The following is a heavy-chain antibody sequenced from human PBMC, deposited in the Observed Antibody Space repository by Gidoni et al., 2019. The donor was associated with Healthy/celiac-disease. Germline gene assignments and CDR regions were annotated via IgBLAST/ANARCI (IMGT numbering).Heavy chain of an antibody. CDR1: GFTCSGYY. CDR3: ARALGIFDGGIAAAGEYYFDY. V-gene: IGHV3-11*05. J-gene: IGHJ4*02. CDR2: ISSSSSYT. D-gene: IGHD6-13*01. Sequence: QVQLVESGGGLVKPGGSLRLSCAASGFTCSGYYMSWIRQAPGKGLEWVSYISSSSSYTNYADSVKCRFTISRDNAKNSLYLQMNSLRAEDTAVYYCARALGIFDGGIAAAGEYYFDYWGQGTLVTVSS.